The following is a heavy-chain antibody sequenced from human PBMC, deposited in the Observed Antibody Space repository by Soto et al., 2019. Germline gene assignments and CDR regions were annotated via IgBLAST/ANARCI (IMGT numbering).Heavy chain of an antibody. D-gene: IGHD6-13*01. Sequence: GESLKISCQGSRYSLTNHWIGWVRQMPGKGLEWMGIIYPGDSETKYSPSFQGQVTISADKSSDTVYLQWISLKASDSGIFYCARTSSNSWQDSFDIWGQGTMVTVSS. V-gene: IGHV5-51*01. CDR3: ARTSSNSWQDSFDI. J-gene: IGHJ3*02. CDR2: IYPGDSET. CDR1: RYSLTNHW.